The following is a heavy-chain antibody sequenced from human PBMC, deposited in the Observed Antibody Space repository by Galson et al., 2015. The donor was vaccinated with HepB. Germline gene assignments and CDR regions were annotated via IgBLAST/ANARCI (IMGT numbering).Heavy chain of an antibody. V-gene: IGHV3-30-3*01. J-gene: IGHJ4*02. CDR3: TTEKGVYTGGWYGRGYDY. CDR1: GFTFSSYA. CDR2: ISYDGSNK. Sequence: SLRLSCAASGFTFSSYAMHWVRQAPGKGLEWVAVISYDGSNKYYADSVKGRFTISRDNSKNTLYLQMNSLRAEDTAVYYCTTEKGVYTGGWYGRGYDYWGQGTQVTVSS. D-gene: IGHD6-19*01.